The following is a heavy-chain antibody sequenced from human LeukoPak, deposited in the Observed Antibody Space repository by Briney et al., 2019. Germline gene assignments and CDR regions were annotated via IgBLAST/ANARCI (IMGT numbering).Heavy chain of an antibody. J-gene: IGHJ6*02. D-gene: IGHD1-26*01. CDR3: ATYRREYYYGMDV. Sequence: QAGGSLRLSCAASGFTVSSRFVNWVRQAPGKGLEWVAVISSGGSTYYADSVKGRFTISRDNSKNTLYLQMNSLRAEDTAVYYCATYRREYYYGMDVWGQGTTVTVSS. CDR1: GFTVSSRF. V-gene: IGHV3-66*01. CDR2: ISSGGST.